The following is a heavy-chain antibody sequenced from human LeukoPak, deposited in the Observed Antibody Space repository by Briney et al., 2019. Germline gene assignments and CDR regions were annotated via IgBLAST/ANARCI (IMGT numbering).Heavy chain of an antibody. CDR2: IYYSGST. J-gene: IGHJ4*02. CDR1: GGSISSYY. Sequence: SSETLSLTCTVSGGSISSYYWSWIRQPPGEGLEWIGYIYYSGSTNYNPSLKSRVTISVDTSKNQFSLKLSSVTAADTAVYYCARKAYSSGWRNFDYWGQGTLVTVSS. CDR3: ARKAYSSGWRNFDY. V-gene: IGHV4-59*01. D-gene: IGHD6-19*01.